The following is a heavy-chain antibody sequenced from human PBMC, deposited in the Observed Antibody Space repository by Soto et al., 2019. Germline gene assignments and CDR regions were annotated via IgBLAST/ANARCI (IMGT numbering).Heavy chain of an antibody. D-gene: IGHD5-18*01. V-gene: IGHV3-7*03. CDR2: IKQDGSEK. CDR3: ARDVWDTIRYSYGYRGGSFDY. J-gene: IGHJ4*02. CDR1: GFTFSSYW. Sequence: GGSLRLSCAASGFTFSSYWMSWVRQAPGKGLEWVANIKQDGSEKYYVDSVKGRFTISRDNAKNSLYLQMNSLRAEDTAVYYCARDVWDTIRYSYGYRGGSFDYWGQGTLVTSPQ.